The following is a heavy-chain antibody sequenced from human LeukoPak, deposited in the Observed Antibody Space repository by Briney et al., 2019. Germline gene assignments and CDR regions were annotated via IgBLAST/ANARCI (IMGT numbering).Heavy chain of an antibody. Sequence: SETLSLTCTVSGGSISSYYWSWIRQPPGQGLEWIGYIYYSGSTNYNPSLKSRVTISVDTSKNQFSLKLSSVTAADTAVYYCARRAGTTGTWFDPWGQGTLVTVSS. CDR3: ARRAGTTGTWFDP. CDR1: GGSISSYY. CDR2: IYYSGST. D-gene: IGHD1-1*01. V-gene: IGHV4-59*08. J-gene: IGHJ5*02.